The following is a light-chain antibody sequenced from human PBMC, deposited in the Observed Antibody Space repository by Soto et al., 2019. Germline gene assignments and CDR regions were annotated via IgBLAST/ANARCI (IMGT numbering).Light chain of an antibody. Sequence: DIPMTQSPSSLSASVGDRVTITCRASQSISSYLNWYQQKPGKAPKLLIYATSSLQSGVPSRFVGSGSWTDFTLTISSLQPEEFATYYCQQSYSTLGIFGPGTKVDIK. CDR2: ATS. J-gene: IGKJ3*01. CDR1: QSISSY. V-gene: IGKV1-39*01. CDR3: QQSYSTLGI.